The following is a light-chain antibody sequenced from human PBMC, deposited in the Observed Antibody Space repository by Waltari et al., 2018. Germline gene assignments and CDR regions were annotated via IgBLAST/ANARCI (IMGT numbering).Light chain of an antibody. CDR2: EVY. CDR3: SSYAGRDILV. J-gene: IGLJ2*01. Sequence: QAALTQTPSASGATGQSLALACTGTSRNVEGHYYVSWYQQAPGTAPRLMIYEVYKRPSGVPDRFSGSKSGNTASLTVSGLQAEDEADYYCSSYAGRDILVFGGGTRLTVL. CDR1: SRNVEGHYY. V-gene: IGLV2-8*01.